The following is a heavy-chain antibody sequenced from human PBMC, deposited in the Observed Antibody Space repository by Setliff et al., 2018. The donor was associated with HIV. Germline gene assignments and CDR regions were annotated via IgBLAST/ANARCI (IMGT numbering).Heavy chain of an antibody. Sequence: SETLSLTCTVSGGSVGSGSYYWSWIRQPPGKGLEYIGYIYYTWSTTYNPSLKSRVSVSIDTPKNQFSLRLTSVTAADTAVYYCARDPPGHGDSNDYWGQGTLVTSPQ. CDR2: IYYTWST. CDR1: GGSVGSGSYY. CDR3: ARDPPGHGDSNDY. V-gene: IGHV4-61*01. D-gene: IGHD4-17*01. J-gene: IGHJ4*02.